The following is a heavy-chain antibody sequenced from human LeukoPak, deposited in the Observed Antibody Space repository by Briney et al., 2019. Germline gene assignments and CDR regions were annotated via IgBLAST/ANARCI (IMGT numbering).Heavy chain of an antibody. D-gene: IGHD3-10*01. CDR2: INPSGGTT. J-gene: IGHJ3*02. CDR3: ARVRVRGLRTNAFDI. Sequence: ASVKVSCKASGYTFTTYYMHWVRQAPGQGLEWMGIINPSGGTTGYAQKFQGRLTMTRDTSTTTVYMGLSSLRSEDTAVYYCARVRVRGLRTNAFDIWGQGTMVTVSS. CDR1: GYTFTTYY. V-gene: IGHV1-46*01.